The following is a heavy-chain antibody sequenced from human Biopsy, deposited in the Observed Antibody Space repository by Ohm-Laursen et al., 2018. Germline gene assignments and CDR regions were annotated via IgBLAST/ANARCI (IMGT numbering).Heavy chain of an antibody. V-gene: IGHV3-7*01. J-gene: IGHJ3*01. Sequence: SLRLSCAASGFTFSTYCMTWVRQAPGKGLEWVANIKRDGSQSNHADSVEGRFTISRDNAKNSLYLQMNSLRAEDTAVYYCTRDTTYYAGTTYYDALDVWGQGTTVTVSS. CDR2: IKRDGSQS. CDR3: TRDTTYYAGTTYYDALDV. CDR1: GFTFSTYC. D-gene: IGHD2/OR15-2a*01.